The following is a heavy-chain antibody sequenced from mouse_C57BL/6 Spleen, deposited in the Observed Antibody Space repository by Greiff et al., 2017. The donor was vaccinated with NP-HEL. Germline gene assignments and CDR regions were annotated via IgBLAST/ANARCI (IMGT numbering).Heavy chain of an antibody. Sequence: VQLVESGPGLVQPSQSLSITCTVSGFSLTSYGVHWVRQSPGKGLEWLGVIWSGGSTDYNAAFISRLSISKDNSKSQVFFKMNSLQADDTAIYYCARMGLREYYFDYWGQGTTLTVSS. V-gene: IGHV2-2*01. CDR3: ARMGLREYYFDY. D-gene: IGHD1-1*01. CDR2: IWSGGST. J-gene: IGHJ2*01. CDR1: GFSLTSYG.